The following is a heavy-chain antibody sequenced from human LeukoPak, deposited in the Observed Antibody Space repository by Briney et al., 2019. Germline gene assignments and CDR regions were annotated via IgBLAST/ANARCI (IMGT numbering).Heavy chain of an antibody. D-gene: IGHD2-15*01. Sequence: SETLSLTCTVSGGSISSSDYYWGWIRQPPGKGLEWIGSIYYGGSTYYNPSLKSRVTISVDTSMNQFSLKLSFVTTADTAVYYCARALGYCSGGSCTRGYNWFDPWGQGTLVTV. CDR3: ARALGYCSGGSCTRGYNWFDP. CDR2: IYYGGST. V-gene: IGHV4-39*01. CDR1: GGSISSSDYY. J-gene: IGHJ5*02.